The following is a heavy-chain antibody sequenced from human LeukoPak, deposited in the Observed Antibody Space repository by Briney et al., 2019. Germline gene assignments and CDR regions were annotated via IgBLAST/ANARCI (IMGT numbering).Heavy chain of an antibody. Sequence: GGSLRLSCAASGFTFSNAWMSWVRQAPGKGLEWVGRIKSKTDGGTTDYAAPVKGRFTISRDDSKNTLHLQMNSLRAEDTAVYYCARPAVAGVVHFRQNWFDPWGQGTLVTVSS. CDR2: IKSKTDGGTT. J-gene: IGHJ5*02. CDR3: ARPAVAGVVHFRQNWFDP. V-gene: IGHV3-15*01. D-gene: IGHD6-19*01. CDR1: GFTFSNAW.